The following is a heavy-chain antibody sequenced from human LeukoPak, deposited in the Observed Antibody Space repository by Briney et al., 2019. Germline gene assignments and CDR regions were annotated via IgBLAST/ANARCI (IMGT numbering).Heavy chain of an antibody. CDR2: IWYDGSNK. CDR3: ARDAIEYYYYGMDV. J-gene: IGHJ6*02. V-gene: IGHV3-33*01. CDR1: GITFSSYA. Sequence: PGGSLRLSCAAAGITFSSYAMSWVRQAPGKGLEWVAVIWYDGSNKYYADSVKGRFTISRDNSKNTLYLQMNSLRAEDTAVYYCARDAIEYYYYGMDVWGQGTTVTVSS.